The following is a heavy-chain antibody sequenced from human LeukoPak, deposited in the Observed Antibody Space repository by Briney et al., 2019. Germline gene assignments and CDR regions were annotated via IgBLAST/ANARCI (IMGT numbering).Heavy chain of an antibody. J-gene: IGHJ5*02. V-gene: IGHV3-23*01. CDR1: GFTFSDYY. CDR2: ISGSGGST. CDR3: AKDCGWLHFCS. D-gene: IGHD5-24*01. Sequence: GGSLRLSCAVSGFTFSDYYISWIRQAPGKGLEWVSAISGSGGSTYYAESVKGRFTISRDNSKNTLYLQINTLRAEDTAIYYCAKDCGWLHFCSWGQGTLVTVSS.